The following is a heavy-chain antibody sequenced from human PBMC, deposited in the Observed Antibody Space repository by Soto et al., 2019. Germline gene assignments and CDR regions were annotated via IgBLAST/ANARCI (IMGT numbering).Heavy chain of an antibody. D-gene: IGHD3-22*01. V-gene: IGHV4-31*03. CDR2: IYYSGST. CDR3: ARAQVWYDSSGANWFDP. CDR1: GGSISSGGYY. Sequence: SETLSFTCTVSGGSISSGGYYWSWIRQHPGKGLEWIGYIYYSGSTYYNPSLKSRVTISVDTSKNQFSLKLSSVTAADTAVYYCARAQVWYDSSGANWFDPWGQGTLVTVSS. J-gene: IGHJ5*02.